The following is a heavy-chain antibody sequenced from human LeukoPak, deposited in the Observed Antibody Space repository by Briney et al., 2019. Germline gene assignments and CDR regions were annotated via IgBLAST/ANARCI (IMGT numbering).Heavy chain of an antibody. V-gene: IGHV2-5*02. CDR1: GFSLSTSGVG. J-gene: IGHJ4*02. D-gene: IGHD3-22*01. CDR3: AHTYYYDSSGYPDY. CDR2: IYWDDDK. Sequence: SGPTLVNPTQTLTLTCTFSGFSLSTSGVGVGWIRQPPGKALEWLALIYWDDDKRYSPSLKSRLTITKDTSKNQVVLTVTNTDPVDTATYYCAHTYYYDSSGYPDYWGQGTLVTASS.